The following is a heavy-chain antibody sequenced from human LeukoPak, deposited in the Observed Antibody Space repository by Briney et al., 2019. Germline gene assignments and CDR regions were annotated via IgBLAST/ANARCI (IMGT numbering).Heavy chain of an antibody. Sequence: SETLSLTCAVYGGSFSGYYWSWIRQPPGKGLEWIGEINHSGSTYYNPSLKSRVTISVDTSKNQFSLKLSSVTAADTAVYYCASEDYGDYEDYWGQGTLVTVSS. D-gene: IGHD4-17*01. CDR1: GGSFSGYY. CDR3: ASEDYGDYEDY. J-gene: IGHJ4*02. CDR2: INHSGST. V-gene: IGHV4-34*01.